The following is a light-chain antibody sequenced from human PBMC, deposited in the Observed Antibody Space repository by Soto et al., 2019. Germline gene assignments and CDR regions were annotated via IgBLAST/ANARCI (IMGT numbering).Light chain of an antibody. J-gene: IGLJ1*01. CDR1: TTDIDNYDS. CDR3: NSYSSSTSLPYV. Sequence: QSVLTQPPSVSGSPGQSVTISCTATTTDIDNYDSVSWYQQAPGTAPKLIIYDVNNRPSGAPDRFSGSTSGNTASLTISGLQAEDETDYFCNSYSSSTSLPYVFGTGTKVTVL. CDR2: DVN. V-gene: IGLV2-18*02.